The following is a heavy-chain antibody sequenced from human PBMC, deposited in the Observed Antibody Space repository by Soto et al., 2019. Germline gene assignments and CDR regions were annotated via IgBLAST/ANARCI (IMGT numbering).Heavy chain of an antibody. CDR1: GFTFSSYG. CDR3: AILPWDDYGDYVQLWASYYYGMDV. J-gene: IGHJ6*02. CDR2: ISYDGSNK. D-gene: IGHD4-17*01. V-gene: IGHV3-30*03. Sequence: QVQLVESGGGVVQPGRSLRLSCAASGFTFSSYGMHWVRQAPGKGLEWVAVISYDGSNKYYADSVKGRFTISRDNSKNTLYLQMNSLRAEDTAVYYCAILPWDDYGDYVQLWASYYYGMDVWGQGTTVTVSS.